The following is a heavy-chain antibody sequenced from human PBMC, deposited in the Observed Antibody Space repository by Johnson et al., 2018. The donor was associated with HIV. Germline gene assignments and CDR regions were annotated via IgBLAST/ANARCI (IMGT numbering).Heavy chain of an antibody. CDR3: ARDATLYYGSGSYGDAPHFGVAFDI. V-gene: IGHV3-30*04. Sequence: QVQLVESGGGVVQPGRSLRLSCVASGFTFSSYPMHWVRQAPGKGLDWVAVISFDGSHKDYADSVKGRFTVSRDNSKNTLYLHMNGLRTEDTAVFYCARDATLYYGSGSYGDAPHFGVAFDIWGQGTMVTVSS. J-gene: IGHJ3*02. D-gene: IGHD3-10*01. CDR2: ISFDGSHK. CDR1: GFTFSSYP.